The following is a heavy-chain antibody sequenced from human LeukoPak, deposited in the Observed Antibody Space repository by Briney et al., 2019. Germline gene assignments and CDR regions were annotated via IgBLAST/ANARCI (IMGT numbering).Heavy chain of an antibody. CDR3: ARRYCSGGSCYSGGNWFDP. J-gene: IGHJ5*02. Sequence: SETLSLTCTVPGGSISSYYWSWIRQPPGKGLEWIGYVYYSGSTNYNPSLKSRVTISVDTSKNQFSLKLSSVTAADTAVYYCARRYCSGGSCYSGGNWFDPWGQGTLVTVSS. CDR1: GGSISSYY. D-gene: IGHD2-15*01. V-gene: IGHV4-59*08. CDR2: VYYSGST.